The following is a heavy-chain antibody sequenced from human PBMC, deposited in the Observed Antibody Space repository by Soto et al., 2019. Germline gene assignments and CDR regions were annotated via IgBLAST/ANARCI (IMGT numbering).Heavy chain of an antibody. D-gene: IGHD3-10*01. CDR2: VGFFGNT. V-gene: IGHV3-23*01. Sequence: PGGCLRLSCAACGIPFPQYDMNWGRPATGKGLERVAAVGFFGNTYYRDSVRCRFTISRDASRNLVYLQMSRLRLDDTAVYFCAKEGRLASPAGDYFDSWGPGTLVTVSS. CDR3: AKEGRLASPAGDYFDS. CDR1: GIPFPQYD. J-gene: IGHJ4*02.